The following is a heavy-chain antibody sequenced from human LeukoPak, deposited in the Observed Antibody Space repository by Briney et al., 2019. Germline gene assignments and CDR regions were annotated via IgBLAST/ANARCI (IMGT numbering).Heavy chain of an antibody. D-gene: IGHD3-10*02. CDR2: ISEDGSST. V-gene: IGHV3-74*01. Sequence: GGSLRLSCEASGFTFSSYWMHWVRQTPGKGLVWVSRISEDGSSTSYADSVKGRFTISRDNAKNMLYLQLNSLRVEDTAVYYCAELGITMIGGVWGKGTTVTISS. CDR1: GFTFSSYW. J-gene: IGHJ6*04. CDR3: AELGITMIGGV.